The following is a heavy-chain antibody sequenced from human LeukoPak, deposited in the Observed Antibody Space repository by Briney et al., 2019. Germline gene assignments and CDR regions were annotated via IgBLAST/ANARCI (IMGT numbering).Heavy chain of an antibody. Sequence: ASVKVSCKASGYTFTGYYMHWVRQAPGQGLGWMGWINPNSGGTNYAQKFQGRVTMTRDTSISTAYMELSRLRSDDTAVYYCARVHYDFWSGPGPHDAFDIWGQGTMVTVSS. CDR2: INPNSGGT. V-gene: IGHV1-2*02. CDR1: GYTFTGYY. CDR3: ARVHYDFWSGPGPHDAFDI. D-gene: IGHD3-3*01. J-gene: IGHJ3*02.